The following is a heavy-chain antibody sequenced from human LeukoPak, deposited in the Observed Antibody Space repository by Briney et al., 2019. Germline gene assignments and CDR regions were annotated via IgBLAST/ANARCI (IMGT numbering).Heavy chain of an antibody. CDR2: IKQDGSEK. J-gene: IGHJ6*03. CDR1: GFTFSSYW. Sequence: GGSLRLSCAASGFTFSSYWMSWVRQAPGKGLEWVANIKQDGSEKYYVDSVKGRFTISRDNAKNSLYLQMNSLRAEDTAVYYCARAYSSGWYSIGRYMDVWGKGTTVTVSS. V-gene: IGHV3-7*04. CDR3: ARAYSSGWYSIGRYMDV. D-gene: IGHD6-19*01.